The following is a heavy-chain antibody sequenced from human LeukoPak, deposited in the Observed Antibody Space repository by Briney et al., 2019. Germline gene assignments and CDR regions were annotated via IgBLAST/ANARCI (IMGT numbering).Heavy chain of an antibody. CDR3: TRAPNLLWFGELLPPDY. D-gene: IGHD3-10*01. CDR1: GFTFGDYA. J-gene: IGHJ4*02. CDR2: IRSKAYGGTT. Sequence: GESLRLSCTASGFTFGDYAMSWFRQAPGKGLEWVGFIRSKAYGGTTEYAASVKGRFTISRDDSKSIAYLQMNSLKTEDTAVYYCTRAPNLLWFGELLPPDYWGQGTLVTVSS. V-gene: IGHV3-49*03.